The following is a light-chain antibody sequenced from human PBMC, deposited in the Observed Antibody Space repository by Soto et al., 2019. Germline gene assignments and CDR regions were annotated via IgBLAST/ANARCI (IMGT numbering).Light chain of an antibody. CDR1: QSVSSSY. Sequence: EIVLTQSPGTLSLSPGERATLSCRASQSVSSSYLAWYQQKPGQAPRLLIYGASSRATGIQDRFSGSGSGTDFTLTISRLEPEDFAVYYCQQYGSSPHTVGQGTKLEIK. V-gene: IGKV3-20*01. CDR2: GAS. J-gene: IGKJ2*01. CDR3: QQYGSSPHT.